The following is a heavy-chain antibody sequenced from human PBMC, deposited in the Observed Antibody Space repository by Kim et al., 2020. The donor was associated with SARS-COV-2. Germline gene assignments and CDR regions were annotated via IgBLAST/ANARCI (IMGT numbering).Heavy chain of an antibody. J-gene: IGHJ4*02. CDR2: IIPILSIA. V-gene: IGHV1-69*04. Sequence: SVKVSCKASGGTFSSYAISWVRQAPGQGLDWMGRIIPILSIANYAQKFQGRVTITADKSTSTAYMELSSLRSEDTTVYYCARGAYDYVWGSYRSFDYWGQGTLVTVSS. CDR1: GGTFSSYA. CDR3: ARGAYDYVWGSYRSFDY. D-gene: IGHD3-16*02.